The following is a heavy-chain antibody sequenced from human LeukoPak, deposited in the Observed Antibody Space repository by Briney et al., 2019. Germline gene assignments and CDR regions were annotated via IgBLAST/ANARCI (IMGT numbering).Heavy chain of an antibody. V-gene: IGHV3-7*03. CDR2: IKQDGSEK. D-gene: IGHD3-16*01. Sequence: GGSLRLSCAASGFTLTIYWMSWVRQAPGKGLEWVANIKQDGSEKNYVDSVKGRFTISRDNAKNSLYLQVNSLRAEDTAVYYCARDTPFGAYWGQGTLVTVSS. J-gene: IGHJ4*02. CDR3: ARDTPFGAY. CDR1: GFTLTIYW.